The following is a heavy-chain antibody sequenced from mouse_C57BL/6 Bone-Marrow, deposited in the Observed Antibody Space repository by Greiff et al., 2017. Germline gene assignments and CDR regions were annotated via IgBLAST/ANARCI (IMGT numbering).Heavy chain of an antibody. CDR3: ARAGTGYAMDY. J-gene: IGHJ4*01. CDR1: GYTFTSYD. Sequence: VQLQESGPELMKPGASVKLSCKASGYTFTSYDINWVKQRPGQGLEWIGWIYPRDGSTKYNEKFKGKATLTVDTSSSTAYMELHSLTSEDSAVYFCARAGTGYAMDYWGQGTSVTVSS. V-gene: IGHV1-85*01. D-gene: IGHD3-3*01. CDR2: IYPRDGST.